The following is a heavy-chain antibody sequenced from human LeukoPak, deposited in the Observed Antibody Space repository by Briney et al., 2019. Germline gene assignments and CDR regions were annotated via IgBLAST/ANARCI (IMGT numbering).Heavy chain of an antibody. V-gene: IGHV4-4*07. D-gene: IGHD3-10*01. CDR3: ARGPRGMVRGAFPYYYYGMDV. Sequence: PSETLSLTCTVSGGSITSDYWSWIRRPAGKGLEWIGRIFTSGSTNYNPSLKSRVTISVDTSKNQCSLKLSSVTAADTAVYYCARGPRGMVRGAFPYYYYGMDVWGQGTTVTVSS. CDR2: IFTSGST. J-gene: IGHJ6*02. CDR1: GGSITSDY.